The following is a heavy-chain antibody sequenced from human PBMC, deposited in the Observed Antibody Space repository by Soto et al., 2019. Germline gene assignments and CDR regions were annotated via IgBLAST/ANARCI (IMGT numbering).Heavy chain of an antibody. V-gene: IGHV3-7*05. CDR2: IKPDGSEK. CDR1: GFTFSSSW. D-gene: IGHD3-22*01. J-gene: IGHJ5*02. CDR3: ARKDYYYDSSNAGWFDP. Sequence: EVQLVESGGDLVQPGGSLRLSCAASGFTFSSSWMSWVCQAPGKGLEWVATIKPDGSEKYYVDSVKGRFTISRDNAKNSLYLQMNSLRGDDTAVYYCARKDYYYDSSNAGWFDPWGQGTLVTVSS.